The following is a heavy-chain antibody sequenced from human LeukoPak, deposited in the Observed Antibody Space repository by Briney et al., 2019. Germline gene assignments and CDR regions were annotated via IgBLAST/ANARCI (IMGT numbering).Heavy chain of an antibody. J-gene: IGHJ4*02. Sequence: SETLSPTCTVSGGSISSYYWSWIRQPPGKGLEWIGYIYYSGSTNYNPSLKSRVTISVDTSKNQFSLKLSSVTAADTAVYYCARDLDDILFYYWGQGTLVTVSS. CDR3: ARDLDDILFYY. CDR2: IYYSGST. D-gene: IGHD3-9*01. V-gene: IGHV4-59*01. CDR1: GGSISSYY.